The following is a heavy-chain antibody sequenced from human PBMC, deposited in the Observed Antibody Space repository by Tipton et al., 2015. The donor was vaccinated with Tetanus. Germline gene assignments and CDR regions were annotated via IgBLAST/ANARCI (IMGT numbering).Heavy chain of an antibody. CDR3: FGGDYLG. J-gene: IGHJ4*02. CDR1: GFTFSEFW. V-gene: IGHV3-7*01. Sequence: GSLRLSCAASGFTFSEFWMNWVRHAPGKGLEWVVKINQDGRQKVYVDSVKGRLTISRDNAKNSVSLQMSGLRAEDTATYYCFGGDYLGWGQGTLVIVSS. CDR2: INQDGRQK. D-gene: IGHD4/OR15-4a*01.